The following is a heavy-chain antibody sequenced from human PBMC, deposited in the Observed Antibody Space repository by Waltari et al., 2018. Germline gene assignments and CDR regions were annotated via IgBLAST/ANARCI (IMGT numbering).Heavy chain of an antibody. Sequence: QLQLQESGPGLLKPSETLSLTCSVSGGSIITHRNYWGWIRQPPGQGLEWMGTVSYNGATYSSPSLKSRVTLSRDTSKNQLSLTLGSVTATDTAVYYCATYIGASIGTAAFDVWGQGTLVSVSS. CDR3: ATYIGASIGTAAFDV. V-gene: IGHV4-39*01. CDR1: GGSIITHRNY. D-gene: IGHD5-12*01. J-gene: IGHJ3*01. CDR2: VSYNGAT.